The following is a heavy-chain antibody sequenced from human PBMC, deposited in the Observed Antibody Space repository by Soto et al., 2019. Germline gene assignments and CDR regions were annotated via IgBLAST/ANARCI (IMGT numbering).Heavy chain of an antibody. Sequence: QVQLVQSGAEVKKPGSSVKVSCKAPGGTFSSYAISWVRQAPGQGLEWMGGIITIFGTANYEQKFQGRVTITADESTSTGYMELSSLRSEDTAVYYCARSQGGSSSLDIYYYYYYGMDVWGQGTTVTVSS. V-gene: IGHV1-69*01. CDR1: GGTFSSYA. CDR2: IITIFGTA. CDR3: ARSQGGSSSLDIYYYYYYGMDV. J-gene: IGHJ6*02. D-gene: IGHD2-15*01.